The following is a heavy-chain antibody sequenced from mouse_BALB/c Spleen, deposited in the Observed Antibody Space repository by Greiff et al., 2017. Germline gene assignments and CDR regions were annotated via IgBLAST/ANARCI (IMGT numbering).Heavy chain of an antibody. CDR2: ISSGGSYT. J-gene: IGHJ2*01. Sequence: EVQRVESGGDLVKPGGSLKLSCAASGFTFSSYGMSWVRQTPDKRLEWVATISSGGSYTYYPDSVKGRFTISRDNAKNTLYLQMSSLKSEDTAMYYCARKGGKVREYYFDYWGQGTTLTVSS. CDR1: GFTFSSYG. CDR3: ARKGGKVREYYFDY. D-gene: IGHD2-14*01. V-gene: IGHV5-6*01.